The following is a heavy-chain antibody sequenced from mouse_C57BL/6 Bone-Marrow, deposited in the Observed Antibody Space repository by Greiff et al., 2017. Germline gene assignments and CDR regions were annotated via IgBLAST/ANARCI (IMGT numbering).Heavy chain of an antibody. Sequence: EVKLMESGGGLVKPGGSLKLSCAASGFTFSSYTMSWVRQTPEKRLQWVAPICGGGGNTYYPDSVKGRFTLTIDNDKNILYLQMSSLRSEVTALYYCSRQVTTVLATKYFDVWGTGTTVTVSS. CDR2: ICGGGGNT. V-gene: IGHV5-9*01. CDR3: SRQVTTVLATKYFDV. J-gene: IGHJ1*03. CDR1: GFTFSSYT. D-gene: IGHD1-1*01.